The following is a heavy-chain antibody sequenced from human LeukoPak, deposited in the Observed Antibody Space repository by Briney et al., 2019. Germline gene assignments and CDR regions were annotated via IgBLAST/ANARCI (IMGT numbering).Heavy chain of an antibody. J-gene: IGHJ6*02. Sequence: PGGSLRLSCAASGFTFSDYYMSWIRQAPGKGLEWVSYISSSGSTIYYADSVKGRFTISWDNAKNSLYLQMNSLRAEDTAVYYCASRIAAAGTNYYYYGMDVWGQGTRSPSP. D-gene: IGHD6-13*01. CDR1: GFTFSDYY. CDR3: ASRIAAAGTNYYYYGMDV. V-gene: IGHV3-11*01. CDR2: ISSSGSTI.